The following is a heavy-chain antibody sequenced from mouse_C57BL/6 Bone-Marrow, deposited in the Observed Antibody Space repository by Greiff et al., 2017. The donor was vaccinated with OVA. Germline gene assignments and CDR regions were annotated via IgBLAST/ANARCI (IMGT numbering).Heavy chain of an antibody. J-gene: IGHJ2*01. CDR3: ARTRYSLYYFDY. V-gene: IGHV1-54*01. Sequence: QVQLKQSGAELVRPGTSVKVSCKASGYAFTNYLIEWVKQRPGQGLEWIGVINPGSGGTNYNEKFKGKATLTADKSSSTAYMQLSSLTSEDSAVYFCARTRYSLYYFDYWGQGTTLTVSS. CDR1: GYAFTNYL. CDR2: INPGSGGT.